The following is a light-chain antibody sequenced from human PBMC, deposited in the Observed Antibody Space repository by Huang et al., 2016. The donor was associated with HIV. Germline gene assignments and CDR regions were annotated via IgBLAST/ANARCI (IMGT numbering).Light chain of an antibody. V-gene: IGKV1-12*01. Sequence: DIQMTQSPSSVSASVGDRVTITCRASQSIANLLVWYQQKPGKAPERLIYDASNLHSGVASRFSGSGSGTDFTLTISSLQPEDFATYYCLHVDSFPITFGGGTKVEIK. J-gene: IGKJ4*01. CDR3: LHVDSFPIT. CDR1: QSIANL. CDR2: DAS.